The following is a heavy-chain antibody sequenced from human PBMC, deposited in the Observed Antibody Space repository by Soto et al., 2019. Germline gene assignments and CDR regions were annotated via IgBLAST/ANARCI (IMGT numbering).Heavy chain of an antibody. J-gene: IGHJ3*02. Sequence: QVQLVQSGAEVKKPGSSVRVSCKASGGTFSSYAISWVRQAPGQGLEWMGGIIPIFGTANYAQKFQGRVTITADESTSTAYMELSSLRSEDTAVHYCARAPYYDFWSGYYSPDAFDIWGQGTMVTVSS. V-gene: IGHV1-69*01. CDR3: ARAPYYDFWSGYYSPDAFDI. CDR1: GGTFSSYA. D-gene: IGHD3-3*01. CDR2: IIPIFGTA.